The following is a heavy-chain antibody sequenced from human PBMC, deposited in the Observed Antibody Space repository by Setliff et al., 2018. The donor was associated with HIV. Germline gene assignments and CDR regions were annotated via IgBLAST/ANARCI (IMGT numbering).Heavy chain of an antibody. CDR3: ARHYQHSWVGVDYYYMDV. CDR2: INHSGST. D-gene: IGHD1-26*01. J-gene: IGHJ6*03. CDR1: GGSFSAYY. Sequence: SETLSLTCAVYGGSFSAYYWSWIRQPPGKGLEWIGEINHSGSTNYNSSLKSRVTISVDTSKNQFSLKLSSVTAADTAVYYCARHYQHSWVGVDYYYMDVWGKGTAVTVSS. V-gene: IGHV4-34*01.